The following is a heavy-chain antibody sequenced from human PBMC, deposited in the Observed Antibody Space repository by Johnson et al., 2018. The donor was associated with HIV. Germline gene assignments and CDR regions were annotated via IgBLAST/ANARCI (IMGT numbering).Heavy chain of an antibody. D-gene: IGHD1-26*01. V-gene: IGHV3-9*01. CDR2: ISWNSGSI. CDR3: AKAYYPDQWGAFDI. CDR1: GFTFSSYA. J-gene: IGHJ3*02. Sequence: VQLVESGGGVVQPGRSLRLSCAASGFTFSSYAMHWVRQAPGKGLEWVSGISWNSGSIGYADSVKGRFTISRDNAKNSLYLQMNSLRAEDTALYYCAKAYYPDQWGAFDIWGQGTMVTVSS.